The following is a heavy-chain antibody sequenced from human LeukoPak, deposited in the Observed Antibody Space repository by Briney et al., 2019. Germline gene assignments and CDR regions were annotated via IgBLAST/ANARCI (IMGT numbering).Heavy chain of an antibody. V-gene: IGHV1-46*01. D-gene: IGHD6-13*01. J-gene: IGHJ4*02. CDR1: GYTFTNYY. CDR2: SNPGDGST. CDR3: ASPAGYSKNFDY. Sequence: ASVKVSCKASGYTFTNYYIHWVRQAPGQGLEWMGISNPGDGSTTYAQKFQARVTITRDTSTSTVYMDLSSLKSEDTAVYYCASPAGYSKNFDYWGQGALVTVSS.